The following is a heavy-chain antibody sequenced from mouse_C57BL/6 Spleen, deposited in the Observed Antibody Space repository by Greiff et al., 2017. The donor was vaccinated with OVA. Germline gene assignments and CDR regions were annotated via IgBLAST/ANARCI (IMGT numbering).Heavy chain of an antibody. Sequence: QVQLQQPGAELVKPGASVKMSCKASGYTFTSYWITWVEQRPGQGLEWIGDIYPGSGSTNYNEKFKSKATLTVDTSSSTAYMQLSSLTSEDSAVYYCARSADYSNFFAYWGQGTLVTVSA. D-gene: IGHD2-5*01. CDR1: GYTFTSYW. V-gene: IGHV1-55*01. CDR2: IYPGSGST. CDR3: ARSADYSNFFAY. J-gene: IGHJ3*01.